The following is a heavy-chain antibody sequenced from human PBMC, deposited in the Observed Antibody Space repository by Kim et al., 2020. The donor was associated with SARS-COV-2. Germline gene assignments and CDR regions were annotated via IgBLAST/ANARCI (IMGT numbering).Heavy chain of an antibody. CDR1: GYTFTSYG. V-gene: IGHV1-18*04. D-gene: IGHD1-1*01. Sequence: ASVKVSCKASGYTFTSYGISWVRQAPGQGLEWMGWISAYNGNTNYAQKLQGRVTMTTDTSTSTAYMELRSLRSDDTAVYYCARDHDPHYYYYGMDVWGQGTTVTVSS. J-gene: IGHJ6*02. CDR2: ISAYNGNT. CDR3: ARDHDPHYYYYGMDV.